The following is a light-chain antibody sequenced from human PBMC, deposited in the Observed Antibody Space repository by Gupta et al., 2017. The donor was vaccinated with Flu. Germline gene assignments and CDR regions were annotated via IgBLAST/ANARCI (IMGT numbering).Light chain of an antibody. Sequence: DIQMTQSPSSLSASVGDRVTITCRASQSISSYFNWYQQKPGKAPKLLIYAASSLQSGGPSRCSGSGSGTDFTLTNSSLQPEDFATDYCQQRYSTSTWTFGQGTKVEIK. CDR3: QQRYSTSTWT. CDR1: QSISSY. J-gene: IGKJ1*01. CDR2: AAS. V-gene: IGKV1-39*01.